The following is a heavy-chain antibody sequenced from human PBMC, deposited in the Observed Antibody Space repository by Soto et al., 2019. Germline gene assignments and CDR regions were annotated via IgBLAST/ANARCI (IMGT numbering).Heavy chain of an antibody. D-gene: IGHD5-18*01. CDR3: ARALYTAMVYYYYYGMDV. CDR2: INAGNGNT. Sequence: SVKVSCKASGYTVTSYAMHLVRQAPGQSLEWMGWINAGNGNTKYSQKFQGRVTITRDTSASTAYMELSSLRYEDTAVYYCARALYTAMVYYYYYGMDVWGQGTTVTVSS. CDR1: GYTVTSYA. V-gene: IGHV1-3*01. J-gene: IGHJ6*02.